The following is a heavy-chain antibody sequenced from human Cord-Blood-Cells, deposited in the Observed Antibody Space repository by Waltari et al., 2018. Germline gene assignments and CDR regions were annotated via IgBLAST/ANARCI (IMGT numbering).Heavy chain of an antibody. CDR2: MIPIFGTA. Sequence: QVQLVQSGAEVKKPGSSVKVSCKASGGTFSSYATSWVRQAPGQGLERMGGMIPIFGTANYAQKFQDRVTMTADESTSTAYMELSSRRSGDTAVYYWARDRPRHWGGAFDIWGQGTMVTVSS. CDR1: GGTFSSYA. CDR3: ARDRPRHWGGAFDI. J-gene: IGHJ3*02. D-gene: IGHD3-16*01. V-gene: IGHV1-69*01.